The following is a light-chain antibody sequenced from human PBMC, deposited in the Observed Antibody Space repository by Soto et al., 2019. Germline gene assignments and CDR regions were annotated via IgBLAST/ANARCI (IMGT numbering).Light chain of an antibody. CDR3: QQYYSTPQT. V-gene: IGKV4-1*01. J-gene: IGKJ1*01. CDR2: WAS. Sequence: DIVRTQCPDALSVGVFEMATINCKSSQSVLYSPNNKNYLAWYQQKPGQPPKLLIYWASTRESGVPDRFSGSGSGTDFTLTISSLQAQDVAVYYCQQYYSTPQTFGQGTKVDIK. CDR1: QSVLYSPNNKNY.